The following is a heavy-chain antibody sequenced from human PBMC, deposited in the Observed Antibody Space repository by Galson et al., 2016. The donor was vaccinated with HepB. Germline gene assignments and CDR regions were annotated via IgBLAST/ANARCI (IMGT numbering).Heavy chain of an antibody. D-gene: IGHD3-3*01. CDR2: ISSSGKYI. CDR1: GFGFSNYN. CDR3: ARVYDFWSGDHPRPYAMDV. V-gene: IGHV3-21*04. J-gene: IGHJ6*04. Sequence: SLRLSCAASGFGFSNYNMNWVRLTPGKGLEWVSSISSSGKYIYYADSLKGRFTVSRENAENSLFLQMDSLGVEDTGLYFCARVYDFWSGDHPRPYAMDVWGKGTTVIVSS.